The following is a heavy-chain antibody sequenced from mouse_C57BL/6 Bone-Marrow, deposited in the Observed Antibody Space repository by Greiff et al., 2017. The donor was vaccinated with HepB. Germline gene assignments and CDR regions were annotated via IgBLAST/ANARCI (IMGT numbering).Heavy chain of an antibody. CDR1: GIDFSRYW. D-gene: IGHD2-4*01. CDR3: ASIYYDYDGDYYAMDY. Sequence: EVKVEESGGGLVQPGGSLKLSCAASGIDFSRYWMSWVRLAPGKGLEWIGEINPDSSTINYAPSLKDKFIISRDNAKNTLYLQMSKVRSEDTALYYCASIYYDYDGDYYAMDYWGQGTSVTVSS. V-gene: IGHV4-1*01. J-gene: IGHJ4*01. CDR2: INPDSSTI.